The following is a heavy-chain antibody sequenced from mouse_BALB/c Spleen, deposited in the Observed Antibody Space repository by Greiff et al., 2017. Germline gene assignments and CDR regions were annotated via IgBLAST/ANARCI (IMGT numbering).Heavy chain of an antibody. CDR3: ARAYYGSRYWYFDV. CDR2: ISYDGSN. J-gene: IGHJ1*01. D-gene: IGHD1-1*01. Sequence: EVKVEESGPGLVKPSQSLSLTCSVTGYSITSGYYWNWIRQFPGNKLEWMGYISYDGSNNYNPSLKNRISITRDTSKNQFFLKLNSVTTEDTATYYCARAYYGSRYWYFDVWGAGTTVTVSS. V-gene: IGHV3-6*02. CDR1: GYSITSGYY.